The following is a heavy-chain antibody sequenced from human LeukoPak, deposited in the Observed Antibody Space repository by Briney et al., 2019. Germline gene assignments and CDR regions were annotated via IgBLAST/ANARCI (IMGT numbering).Heavy chain of an antibody. CDR1: GFTFSSYA. D-gene: IGHD3-10*01. Sequence: PGGSLRLSCAASGFTFSSYAMSWVRQAPGKGLEWVSAISGSGGSTYYADSVKGRFTISRDNSKNTLYLQMNSLRAEDTAVYYCARAEYGSGSREMFDYWGQGTLVTVSS. V-gene: IGHV3-23*01. CDR3: ARAEYGSGSREMFDY. CDR2: ISGSGGST. J-gene: IGHJ4*02.